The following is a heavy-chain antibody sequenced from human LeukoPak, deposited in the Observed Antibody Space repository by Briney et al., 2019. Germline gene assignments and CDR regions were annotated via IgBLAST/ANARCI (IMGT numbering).Heavy chain of an antibody. CDR1: GFTFSRYW. CDR3: VRGADTGYSSDS. D-gene: IGHD3-9*01. V-gene: IGHV3-74*01. Sequence: GGSLRLSCVASGFTFSRYWMHWVRQAPGKGLVWVSRINSDGRSTNYADSVKGRFSISRDNAEDTLYLQMNSLRVEDTAVYYCVRGADTGYSSDSWGQGTLVTVSS. CDR2: INSDGRST. J-gene: IGHJ4*02.